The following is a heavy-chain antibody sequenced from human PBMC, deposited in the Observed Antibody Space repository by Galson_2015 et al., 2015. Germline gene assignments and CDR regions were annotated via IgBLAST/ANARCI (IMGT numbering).Heavy chain of an antibody. CDR1: GYTFTSYT. V-gene: IGHV1-3*04. CDR3: ARDPPGIAVAGTGWFDP. J-gene: IGHJ5*02. D-gene: IGHD6-19*01. CDR2: INTGNGNT. Sequence: SVKVSCKASGYTFTSYTMHWVRQAPGQRLEWMGWINTGNGNTKYSQRVQGRVTITRDTSASTVYLEVSSLRSEDTALYYCARDPPGIAVAGTGWFDPWGQGTLVTVSS.